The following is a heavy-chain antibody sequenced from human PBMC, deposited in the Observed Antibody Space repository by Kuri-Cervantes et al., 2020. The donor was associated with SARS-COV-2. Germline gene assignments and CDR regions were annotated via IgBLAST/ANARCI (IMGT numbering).Heavy chain of an antibody. D-gene: IGHD2-2*01. V-gene: IGHV3-30-3*01. CDR2: VSYDGNNK. CDR3: AREIEGFIGYCSSTSCPIDY. Sequence: GGSLRLSCAASGLSFRSHAMHWVRQAPGKGLEWVAVVSYDGNNKYHADSVKGRFTISRDNSNNTLFLEMNSLRAEDTAVYYCAREIEGFIGYCSSTSCPIDYWGQGTLVTVSS. J-gene: IGHJ4*02. CDR1: GLSFRSHA.